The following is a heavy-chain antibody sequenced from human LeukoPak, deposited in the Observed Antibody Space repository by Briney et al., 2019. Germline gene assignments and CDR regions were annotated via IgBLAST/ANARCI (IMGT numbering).Heavy chain of an antibody. CDR3: AKDMVYYGSGSYYPDY. CDR1: GFTFDDYA. J-gene: IGHJ4*02. CDR2: ISWDGGST. V-gene: IGHV3-43D*03. Sequence: GGSLRLSCAASGFTFDDYAMHWVRQAPGKGLEWISLISWDGGSTYYADSVKGRFTISRDNSKNSLYLQMNSLRAEDTALYYCAKDMVYYGSGSYYPDYWGQGTLVTVSS. D-gene: IGHD3-10*01.